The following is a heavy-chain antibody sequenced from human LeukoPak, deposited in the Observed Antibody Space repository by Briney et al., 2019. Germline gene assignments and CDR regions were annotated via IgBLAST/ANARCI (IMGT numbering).Heavy chain of an antibody. Sequence: GGSLRLSCAASGFTFSSYAMSWVRQAPGKGPEWVSAISDDGSDTKYAESVKGRFTISRDNSRNRLYLQMNSLRVEDTAIYYCGRDWKCDYWGQGILVTVSS. D-gene: IGHD1-1*01. J-gene: IGHJ4*02. CDR1: GFTFSSYA. V-gene: IGHV3-23*01. CDR2: ISDDGSDT. CDR3: GRDWKCDY.